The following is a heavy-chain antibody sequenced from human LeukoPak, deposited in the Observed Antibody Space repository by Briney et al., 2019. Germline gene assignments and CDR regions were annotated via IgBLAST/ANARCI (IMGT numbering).Heavy chain of an antibody. J-gene: IGHJ4*02. CDR2: IIPMFGTS. V-gene: IGHV1-69*05. D-gene: IGHD3-3*01. CDR1: GGNFISYA. CDR3: ATYTLSQFWSGYYHFDY. Sequence: ASVKVSCKASGGNFISYAVSWVRQAPGQGVEWMGGIIPMFGTSNYAQKFQGRVTITTDESTTTAYMELSSLSSEDTAVYYCATYTLSQFWSGYYHFDYWGQGTLVSVSS.